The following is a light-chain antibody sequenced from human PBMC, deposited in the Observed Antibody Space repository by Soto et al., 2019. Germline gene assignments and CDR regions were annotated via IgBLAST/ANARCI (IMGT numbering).Light chain of an antibody. Sequence: DIQMTQSPSSVSASVGDRVTITCRASQGISSWLAWSQQQPGKAPKLLIYAPSSLQSGVPSRFSGSGSGTDFTLTISSLQPADFATYYCQQATSFPRTLGQGTNVEIK. V-gene: IGKV1-12*01. CDR2: APS. CDR3: QQATSFPRT. CDR1: QGISSW. J-gene: IGKJ1*01.